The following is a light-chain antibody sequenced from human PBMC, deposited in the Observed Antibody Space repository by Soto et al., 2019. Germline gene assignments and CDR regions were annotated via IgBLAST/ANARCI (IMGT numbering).Light chain of an antibody. V-gene: IGKV3-15*01. CDR1: QHVSSN. J-gene: IGKJ2*01. Sequence: EIVMTQSPVTLSVSPGGSATLSCRASQHVSSNFAWYRQKPGQAPTLLIYRASTRANGIPARFSGSGSGTEFTLTISSLQSEDFAVYYCQQYNNWPYTFGQGTKLEIK. CDR3: QQYNNWPYT. CDR2: RAS.